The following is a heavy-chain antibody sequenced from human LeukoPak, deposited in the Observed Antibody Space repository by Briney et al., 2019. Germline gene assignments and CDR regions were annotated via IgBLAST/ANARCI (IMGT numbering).Heavy chain of an antibody. Sequence: SETLSLTCAAYGGSFSGYYWSWIRQPPGKGLEWIGEINHSGSTNYNPSLKSRVTISVDTSKNQFSLKLSSVTAADTAVYYCASRSAYCSSTSCYGLGRYYFDYWGQGTLVTVSS. CDR3: ASRSAYCSSTSCYGLGRYYFDY. CDR2: INHSGST. J-gene: IGHJ4*02. D-gene: IGHD2-2*01. V-gene: IGHV4-34*01. CDR1: GGSFSGYY.